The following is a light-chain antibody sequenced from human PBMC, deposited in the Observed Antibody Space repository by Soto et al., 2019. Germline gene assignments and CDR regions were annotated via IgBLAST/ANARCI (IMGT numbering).Light chain of an antibody. CDR3: QQRSDWPLT. J-gene: IGKJ5*01. CDR1: QGISSA. V-gene: IGKV1-13*02. Sequence: AIQLTKSPSSLSASVGDRVTITCRASQGISSALAWYQQKPGKAPKLLIYDASSLESGVPSRFSGSGSGTDFTLTISSLEPEDFAVYYCQQRSDWPLTFGQGTLLEIK. CDR2: DAS.